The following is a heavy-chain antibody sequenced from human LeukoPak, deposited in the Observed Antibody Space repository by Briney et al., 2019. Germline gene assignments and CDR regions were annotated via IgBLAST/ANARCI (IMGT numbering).Heavy chain of an antibody. D-gene: IGHD3-9*01. CDR1: GFTFNTFN. CDR2: ITSGGGYI. J-gene: IGHJ4*02. CDR3: ARGHYDVLAASYKWTPDY. Sequence: GGSLRLSCAASGFTFNTFNINWGRQAPGKGLEWVSAITSGGGYIYFADSVKGRFPTSRDNSKNSLSLQLNRLRGGATAVYYWARGHYDVLAASYKWTPDYWGQGTLVTVSS. V-gene: IGHV3-21*01.